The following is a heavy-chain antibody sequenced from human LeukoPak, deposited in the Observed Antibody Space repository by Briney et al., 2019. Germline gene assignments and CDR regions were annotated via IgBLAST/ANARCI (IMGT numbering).Heavy chain of an antibody. CDR1: GFTFDDYG. Sequence: GGSLRLSCAASGFTFDDYGMSWVRQAPGKGLEWVSGINWNGGSTGYADTVKGRFTISRDNAKNSLYLQMNSLRAEDTALYYCARGYCSSTGCYFDCWGQGTLVTVSS. V-gene: IGHV3-20*04. CDR2: INWNGGST. CDR3: ARGYCSSTGCYFDC. D-gene: IGHD2-2*01. J-gene: IGHJ4*02.